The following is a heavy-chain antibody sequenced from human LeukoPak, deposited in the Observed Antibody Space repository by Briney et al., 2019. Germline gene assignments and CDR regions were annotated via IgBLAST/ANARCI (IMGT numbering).Heavy chain of an antibody. Sequence: GGSLRLSCAASGFTFSSYEMNWVRQAPGKGLEGVAYISSSSSTIYYADSVKGRFTISRDNPKNSLYLQMNSLRAEDTAVYYCAELGITMIGGVWGKGTTVTISS. CDR3: AELGITMIGGV. CDR2: ISSSSSTI. D-gene: IGHD3-10*02. V-gene: IGHV3-48*03. J-gene: IGHJ6*04. CDR1: GFTFSSYE.